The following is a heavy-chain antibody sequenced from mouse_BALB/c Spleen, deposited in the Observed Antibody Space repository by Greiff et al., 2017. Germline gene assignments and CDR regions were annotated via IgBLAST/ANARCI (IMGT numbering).Heavy chain of an antibody. Sequence: VQLQQSGPELVKPGASVKISCKASGYTFTDYYINWVKQKPGQGLEWIGWIYPGSGNTKYNEKFKGKATLTVDTSSSTAYMQLSSLTSEDTAVYFCARSRSDYYGSSYDYYAVDYWGQGTSVTVSS. V-gene: IGHV1-84*02. CDR2: IYPGSGNT. CDR3: ARSRSDYYGSSYDYYAVDY. CDR1: GYTFTDYY. D-gene: IGHD1-1*01. J-gene: IGHJ4*01.